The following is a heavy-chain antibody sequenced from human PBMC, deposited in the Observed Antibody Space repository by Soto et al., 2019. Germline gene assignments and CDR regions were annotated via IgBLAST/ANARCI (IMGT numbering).Heavy chain of an antibody. J-gene: IGHJ4*02. CDR3: ARAPNPLRFLEWHFDY. V-gene: IGHV1-69*13. CDR1: GGTFSSYA. CDR2: IIPIFGTA. D-gene: IGHD3-3*01. Sequence: GASVKVSCKASGGTFSSYAISWVRQAPGQGLEWMGGIIPIFGTANYAQKFQGRVTITADESTSTAYMELSSLRSEDTAVYYCARAPNPLRFLEWHFDYWGQGTLVTVSS.